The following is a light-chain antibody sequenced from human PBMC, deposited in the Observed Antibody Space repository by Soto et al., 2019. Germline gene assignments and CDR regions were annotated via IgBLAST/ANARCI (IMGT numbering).Light chain of an antibody. CDR3: LQEYNYTWT. V-gene: IGKV1-6*01. CDR1: QGIRND. J-gene: IGKJ1*01. Sequence: AIQMTQSPSSRSASLGDRVTITCRASQGIRNDLGWYQQKPGKAPKLLIYAASSLQSGVPSRFSGTGSGTDFTLTISSLKHEDFATYDGLQEYNYTWTFGQGTKVDIK. CDR2: AAS.